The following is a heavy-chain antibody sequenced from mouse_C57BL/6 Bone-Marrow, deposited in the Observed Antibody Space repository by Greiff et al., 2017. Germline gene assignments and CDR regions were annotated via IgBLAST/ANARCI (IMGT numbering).Heavy chain of an antibody. CDR2: IYWDDDK. V-gene: IGHV8-12*01. CDR3: ARRRGLRRGGFDY. D-gene: IGHD2-4*01. Sequence: ESGPGILQSSQTLSLTCSFSGFSLSTSGMGVSWIRQPSGKGLEWLAHIYWDDDKRYNPSLKSRLTISKDTSRNQVFVKITSVDTADSATYYCARRRGLRRGGFDYWGQGTTLTVSS. CDR1: GFSLSTSGMG. J-gene: IGHJ2*01.